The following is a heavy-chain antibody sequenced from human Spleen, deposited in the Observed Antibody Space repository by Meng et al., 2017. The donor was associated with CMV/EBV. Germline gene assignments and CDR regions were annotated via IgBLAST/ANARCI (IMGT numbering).Heavy chain of an antibody. CDR3: ASSYDFWSGYTVDY. D-gene: IGHD3-3*01. V-gene: IGHV3-23*01. CDR1: GFTFSSYA. Sequence: SGFTFSSYAMSWVRQAPGKGLEWVSAISGSGGSTYYADSMKGRFTISRDNSKNTLYLQMNSLRAEDTAVYYCASSYDFWSGYTVDYWGQGTLVTVSS. J-gene: IGHJ4*02. CDR2: ISGSGGST.